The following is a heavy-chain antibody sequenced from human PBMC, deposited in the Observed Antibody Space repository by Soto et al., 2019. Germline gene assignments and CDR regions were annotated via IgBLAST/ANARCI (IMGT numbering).Heavy chain of an antibody. J-gene: IGHJ4*02. D-gene: IGHD6-19*01. CDR2: ISYDGSNK. CDR1: GFTFSSYG. Sequence: GGSLRLSCAASGFTFSSYGMHWVRQAPGKGLEWVAVISYDGSNKYYADSVKGRFTISRDNSKNTLYLQMNSLRAEDTAVYYCAKARAFTGYSSGWDQWYFDYWGQGTLVTVSS. CDR3: AKARAFTGYSSGWDQWYFDY. V-gene: IGHV3-30*18.